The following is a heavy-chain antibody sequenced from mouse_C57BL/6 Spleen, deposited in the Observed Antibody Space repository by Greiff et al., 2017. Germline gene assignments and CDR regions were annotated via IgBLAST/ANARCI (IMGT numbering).Heavy chain of an antibody. D-gene: IGHD1-1*01. J-gene: IGHJ4*01. CDR1: GFSLSTSGMG. CDR3: ARSGYYYGSSYGYYAMDY. V-gene: IGHV8-12*01. Sequence: QVTLKESGPGILQSSQTLSLTCSFSGFSLSTSGMGVSWIRQPSGKGLEWLAHIYWDDDKRYNPSLKSRLTISKDTSRNQVFLKITSVDTADTATYYCARSGYYYGSSYGYYAMDYWGQGTSVTVSS. CDR2: IYWDDDK.